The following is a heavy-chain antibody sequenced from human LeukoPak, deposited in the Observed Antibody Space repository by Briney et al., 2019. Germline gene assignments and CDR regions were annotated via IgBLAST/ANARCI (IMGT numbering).Heavy chain of an antibody. D-gene: IGHD3-16*02. CDR2: FDPEDGET. V-gene: IGHV1-24*01. CDR1: GYTFTDYY. Sequence: ASVKVSCKVSGYTFTDYYMHWVQQAPGKGLEWVGGFDPEDGETIYAQKFQGRVTMTEDTSTDTAYMELSSLRSEDTAVYYCAVYPLRLGELSMSLSDAFDIWGQGTMVTVSS. CDR3: AVYPLRLGELSMSLSDAFDI. J-gene: IGHJ3*02.